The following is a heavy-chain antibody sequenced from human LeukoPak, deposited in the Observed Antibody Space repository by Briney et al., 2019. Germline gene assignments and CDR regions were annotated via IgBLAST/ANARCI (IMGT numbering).Heavy chain of an antibody. CDR3: AKRGYSAAAGYYFDY. CDR2: IWDSGGST. Sequence: GGSLRLSCAASGVTFSSNAMSWVRQAPGKGLEWVSGIWDSGGSTYYADSVKGRFTISRDNSKNTLYPQMNSLRAEDTAVYYCAKRGYSAAAGYYFDYWGQGTLVTVSS. J-gene: IGHJ4*02. V-gene: IGHV3-23*01. D-gene: IGHD6-13*01. CDR1: GVTFSSNA.